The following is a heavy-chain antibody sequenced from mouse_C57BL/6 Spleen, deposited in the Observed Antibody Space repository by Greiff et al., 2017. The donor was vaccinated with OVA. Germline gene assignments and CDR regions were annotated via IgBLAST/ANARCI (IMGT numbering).Heavy chain of an antibody. V-gene: IGHV5-17*01. CDR3: ARRDDYDPYYAMDY. Sequence: EVMLVESGGGLVKPGGSLKLSCAASGFTFSDYGMHWVRQAPEKGLEWVAYISSGSSTIYYADTVKGRFTISRDNAKNTLFLQMTSLRSEDTAMYYCARRDDYDPYYAMDYWGQGTSVTVSS. CDR1: GFTFSDYG. J-gene: IGHJ4*01. D-gene: IGHD2-4*01. CDR2: ISSGSSTI.